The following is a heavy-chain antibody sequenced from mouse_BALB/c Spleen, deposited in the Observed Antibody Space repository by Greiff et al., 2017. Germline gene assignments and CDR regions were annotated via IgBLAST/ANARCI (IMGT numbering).Heavy chain of an antibody. CDR2: IDPENGNT. V-gene: IGHV14-1*02. J-gene: IGHJ3*01. CDR1: GFNIKDYY. CDR3: ARQSPLAY. Sequence: VQLKESGAELVRPGALVKLSCKASGFNIKDYYMHWVKQRPEQGLEWIGWIDPENGNTIYDPKFQGKASITADTSSNTAYLQLSSLTSEDTAVYYCARQSPLAYWGQGTLVTVSA.